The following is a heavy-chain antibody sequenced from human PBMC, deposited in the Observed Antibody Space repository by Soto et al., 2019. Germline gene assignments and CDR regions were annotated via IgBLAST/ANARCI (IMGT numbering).Heavy chain of an antibody. CDR1: GGTFSSYA. CDR2: XXXIXGXA. CDR3: ARVQGIAVALNI. Sequence: ASVKVSCKASGGTFSSYAISWVRQAPGQGLEXMGGXXXIXGXAXYXXXXQGRVTITADESTSTAYMELSSLRSEDTAVYYCARVQGIAVALNIWGQGTMVTVSS. J-gene: IGHJ3*02. V-gene: IGHV1-69*13. D-gene: IGHD6-19*01.